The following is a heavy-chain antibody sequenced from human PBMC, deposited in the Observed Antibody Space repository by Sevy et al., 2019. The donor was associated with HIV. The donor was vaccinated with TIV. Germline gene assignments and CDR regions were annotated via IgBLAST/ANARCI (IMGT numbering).Heavy chain of an antibody. CDR1: RFTFSNYW. J-gene: IGHJ3*02. Sequence: GGSLRLSCAASRFTFSNYWMSWVRQAPGKGLEWVANIKQDGSEKYYVDSVKGRFTISRDNAKNSLYLQMNSLRAEDTAVYYCAREGAISFIVGATTGAFDIWGQGTMVTVSS. D-gene: IGHD1-26*01. V-gene: IGHV3-7*01. CDR2: IKQDGSEK. CDR3: AREGAISFIVGATTGAFDI.